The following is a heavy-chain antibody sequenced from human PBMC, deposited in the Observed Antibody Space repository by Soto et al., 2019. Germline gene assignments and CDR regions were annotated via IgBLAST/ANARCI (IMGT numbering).Heavy chain of an antibody. V-gene: IGHV2-5*02. CDR3: SHRVRRTVFGLFTTTAIYFVF. CDR2: ISWDDDK. D-gene: IGHD3-3*01. Sequence: QITLNDSGPMQVKPRQPLTLTSTFPVFSLTTSGVGVGWIRQSPGKAPEGLALISWDDDKRYSPSLKRRLTLTKHTPKNKVVLTITDLGPADTGTYYCSHRVRRTVFGLFTTTAIYFVFWGQGKPVAVSS. J-gene: IGHJ4*02. CDR1: VFSLTTSGVG.